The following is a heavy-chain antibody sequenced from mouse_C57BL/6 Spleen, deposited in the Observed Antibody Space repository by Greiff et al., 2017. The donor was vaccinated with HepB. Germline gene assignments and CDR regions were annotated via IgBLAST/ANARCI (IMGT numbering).Heavy chain of an antibody. D-gene: IGHD2-4*01. CDR1: GYTFTSYW. Sequence: QVQLKQPGAELVKPGASVKLSCKASGYTFTSYWMHWVKQRPGQGLEWIGMIHPNSGSTNYNEKFKSKATLHADKSSSTAYMQLSSLPSEDSAVYYCARSDYDYDCDYWGHGTTLTVSS. J-gene: IGHJ2*01. V-gene: IGHV1-64*01. CDR3: ARSDYDYDCDY. CDR2: IHPNSGST.